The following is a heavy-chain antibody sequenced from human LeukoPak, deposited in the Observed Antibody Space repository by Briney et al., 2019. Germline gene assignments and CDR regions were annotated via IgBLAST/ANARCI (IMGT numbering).Heavy chain of an antibody. D-gene: IGHD6-13*01. V-gene: IGHV4-59*01. CDR1: GGSISSYY. CDR2: IYYSGST. CDR3: ARSRANFDY. Sequence: PSETLSLTCTVSGGSISSYYWSWIRQPPGKGLEWIGYIYYSGSTNYNPSLKSRVTISVDTSKNQFSLKLSSVTAADTALYYCARSRANFDYGGQGTLATVSS. J-gene: IGHJ4*02.